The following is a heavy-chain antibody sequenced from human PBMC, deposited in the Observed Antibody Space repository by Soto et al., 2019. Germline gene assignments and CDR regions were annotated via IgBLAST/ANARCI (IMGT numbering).Heavy chain of an antibody. Sequence: DVQLVESGGGLVQPGGSLRVSCAASGFTLGSHRIHWVRQAPGKGLEWVSRIDTDGGGTSYADSVKGRFTIFTDNAKNTVYLQMNGLRAEDTAVYYCATVFDLWGQAILVTVSS. CDR1: GFTLGSHR. J-gene: IGHJ5*02. CDR2: IDTDGGGT. V-gene: IGHV3-74*01. CDR3: ATVFDL.